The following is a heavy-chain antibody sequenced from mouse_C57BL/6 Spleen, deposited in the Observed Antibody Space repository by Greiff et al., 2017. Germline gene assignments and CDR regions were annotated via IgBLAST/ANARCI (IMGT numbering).Heavy chain of an antibody. J-gene: IGHJ2*01. CDR3: ATSYYYGSSEYYFDY. Sequence: DVMLVESGGGLVKPGGSLKLSCAASGFTFSDYGMHWVRQAPEKGLEWVAYISSGSSTIYYADTVKGRFTISRDNAKNTLFLQMTSLRSEDTAMYYCATSYYYGSSEYYFDYWGQGTTLTVSS. D-gene: IGHD1-1*01. CDR1: GFTFSDYG. CDR2: ISSGSSTI. V-gene: IGHV5-17*01.